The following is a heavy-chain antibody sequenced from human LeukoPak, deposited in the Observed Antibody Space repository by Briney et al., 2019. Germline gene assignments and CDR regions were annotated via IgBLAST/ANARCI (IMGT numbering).Heavy chain of an antibody. D-gene: IGHD2-2*01. CDR1: GGSISSYY. CDR3: ARDRETDCSSTSCHLSGMDV. J-gene: IGHJ6*02. Sequence: PSETLSLTCTVSGGSISSYYWSWIRQPPGKGLEWIGYIYYSGSTNYNPSLKSRVTISVDTSKNQFSLKLSSVTAADTAVYYCARDRETDCSSTSCHLSGMDVWGQGTTVTVSS. V-gene: IGHV4-59*01. CDR2: IYYSGST.